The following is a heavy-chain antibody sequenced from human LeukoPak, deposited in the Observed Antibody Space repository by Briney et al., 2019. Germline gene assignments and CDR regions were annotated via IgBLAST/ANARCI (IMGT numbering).Heavy chain of an antibody. D-gene: IGHD3-22*01. CDR3: AREYYYDSSGSNWFDP. V-gene: IGHV3-30*04. CDR1: GLTFSSYA. CDR2: ISYDGSNK. Sequence: GGSLSPPCAPSGLTFSSYAMHWVRKVPAKGLGWVAVISYDGSNKYYADSVKGRFTISRDNSKNTLYLQMNSLRAEDTAVYYCAREYYYDSSGSNWFDPWGQGTLVTVSS. J-gene: IGHJ5*02.